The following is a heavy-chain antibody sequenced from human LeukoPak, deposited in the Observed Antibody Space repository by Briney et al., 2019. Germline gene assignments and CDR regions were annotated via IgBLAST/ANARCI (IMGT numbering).Heavy chain of an antibody. V-gene: IGHV4-59*08. D-gene: IGHD3-10*01. CDR3: ARHAIYYGSGSYLNWFDP. J-gene: IGHJ5*02. CDR2: IFYSGST. Sequence: PSETLSLTCTVSGGSISGYYWSWIRQPPGKGLEWIGYIFYSGSTNYNPSLKSRVTISIDTSKNLFSLKLSSVTAADTAVYYCARHAIYYGSGSYLNWFDPWGQGTLVTVSS. CDR1: GGSISGYY.